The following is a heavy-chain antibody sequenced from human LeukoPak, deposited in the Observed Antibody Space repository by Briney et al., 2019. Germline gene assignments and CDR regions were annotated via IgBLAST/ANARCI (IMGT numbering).Heavy chain of an antibody. CDR1: GFTFGDYA. Sequence: GGSLRLSCTASGFTFGDYAMNWVRQAPGEVLGWVGFIRSNTYGGTTKYAASVKGRFTISRDDSKSIAYLQMNSLKTEDTAVYYCTRYRGFFDYWGQGTLVTVSS. J-gene: IGHJ4*02. V-gene: IGHV3-49*04. CDR2: IRSNTYGGTT. CDR3: TRYRGFFDY. D-gene: IGHD3-10*01.